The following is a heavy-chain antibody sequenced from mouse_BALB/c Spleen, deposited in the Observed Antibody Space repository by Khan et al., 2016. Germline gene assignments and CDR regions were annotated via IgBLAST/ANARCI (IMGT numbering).Heavy chain of an antibody. Sequence: EVKLLESGGGLVQPGGSLKLSCAASGFEFSRYWMNWFRQAPGKGLEWIGEINPDSSTINYTPSLKDQFIISRDNAKNTLYLQMRKVRSEDTALYYCAGLYYYGCGDYWGQGTTLTVSS. CDR1: GFEFSRYW. CDR3: AGLYYYGCGDY. J-gene: IGHJ2*01. CDR2: INPDSSTI. V-gene: IGHV4-1*02. D-gene: IGHD1-1*01.